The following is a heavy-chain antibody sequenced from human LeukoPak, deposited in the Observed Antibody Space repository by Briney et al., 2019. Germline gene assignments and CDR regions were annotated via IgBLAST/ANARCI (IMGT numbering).Heavy chain of an antibody. D-gene: IGHD3-10*01. J-gene: IGHJ4*02. CDR1: GFTFSNHW. CDR3: ARADNYGSILDY. V-gene: IGHV3-7*04. Sequence: GGSLRLSCAASGFTFSNHWMSWVRQSPGRGLEWVANIDQDGSAEYYVDSVGGRFTVSRDNAKNSLYLQIDSLRAEDTAVYYCARADNYGSILDYWGRGTLVTVSS. CDR2: IDQDGSAE.